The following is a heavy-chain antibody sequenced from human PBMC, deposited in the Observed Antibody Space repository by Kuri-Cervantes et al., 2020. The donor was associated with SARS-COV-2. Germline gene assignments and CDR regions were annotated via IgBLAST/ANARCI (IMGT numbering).Heavy chain of an antibody. CDR1: GFTFSDYE. CDR2: ISISGSTI. V-gene: IGHV3-48*03. CDR3: ARDKSGSWYRVGYYMDV. D-gene: IGHD6-13*01. J-gene: IGHJ6*03. Sequence: GESLKISCAASGFTFSDYEMNWVRQAPGKGLEWVSYISISGSTIYYADSVKGRFTISRDNAKNSLYLRMNSLRAEDTAVYYCARDKSGSWYRVGYYMDVWGKGTTVTVSS.